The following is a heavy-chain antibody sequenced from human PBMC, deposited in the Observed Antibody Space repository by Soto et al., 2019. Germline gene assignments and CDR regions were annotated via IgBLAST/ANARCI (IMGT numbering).Heavy chain of an antibody. CDR1: GFTFSSYG. CDR2: ISYDGSNK. D-gene: IGHD3-22*01. V-gene: IGHV3-30*03. Sequence: GGSLRLSCAASGFTFSSYGMHWVRQAPGKGLEWVAVISYDGSNKYYADSVKGRFTISRDNSKNTLYLQMNSLRAEDAAVYYCARDLGYYDSSGYFDYWGQGTLVTVSS. CDR3: ARDLGYYDSSGYFDY. J-gene: IGHJ4*02.